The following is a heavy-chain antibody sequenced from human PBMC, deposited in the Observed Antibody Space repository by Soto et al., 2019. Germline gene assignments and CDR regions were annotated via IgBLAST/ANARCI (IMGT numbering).Heavy chain of an antibody. CDR2: ISFNSGSI. V-gene: IGHV3-9*01. Sequence: ESGGGLVQPGRSLRLSCAASGFIFNEYAMHWVRQAPGTGLEWVSGISFNSGSIGYADSVQGRFIISRDNAKSALFLQMNSLRPDDTAFYFCAKDITYGLPLHYYSGMDVWGQGTTVTVSS. CDR1: GFIFNEYA. J-gene: IGHJ6*02. D-gene: IGHD3-10*01. CDR3: AKDITYGLPLHYYSGMDV.